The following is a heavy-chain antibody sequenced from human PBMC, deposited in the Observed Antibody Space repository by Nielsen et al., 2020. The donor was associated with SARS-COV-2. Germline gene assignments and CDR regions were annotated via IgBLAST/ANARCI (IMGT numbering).Heavy chain of an antibody. V-gene: IGHV3-30*04. CDR1: GFTFSSHA. J-gene: IGHJ4*02. D-gene: IGHD6-6*01. CDR2: ISADGTND. CDR3: ARETIDFSSSFVDN. Sequence: GGSLRLSCAASGFTFSSHAMHWVRQAPGKGLEWLAIISADGTNDHYADSVRGRFTISRDNSKNTLNLHLNSLRPEDTAMYYCARETIDFSSSFVDNWGQGTLVTVS.